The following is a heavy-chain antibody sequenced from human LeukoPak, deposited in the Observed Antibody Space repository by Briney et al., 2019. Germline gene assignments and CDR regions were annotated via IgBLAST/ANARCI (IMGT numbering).Heavy chain of an antibody. CDR2: VNTNNGDT. V-gene: IGHV1-18*01. CDR3: VRLRAAPAFFDH. CDR1: DYTFTSYG. D-gene: IGHD6-25*01. Sequence: SGKVSCKASDYTFTSYGIAWVRQAPGQGLEWVGWVNTNNGDTNYAQKIQGRVTMTTDTSTTTAYMELSNLRSDDTAVYFCVRLRAAPAFFDHWGQGTLVTVSS. J-gene: IGHJ4*02.